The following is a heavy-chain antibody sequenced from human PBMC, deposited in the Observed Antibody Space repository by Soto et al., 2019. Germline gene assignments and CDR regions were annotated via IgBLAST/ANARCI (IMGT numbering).Heavy chain of an antibody. Sequence: SETLSLTCAVYGGSFSGYYWSWIRQPPGKGLEWIGEINHSGSTNYNPSLKSRVTISVDTSKNQFSLKLSSVTAADTAVYYCARGGHSSSSGLGWFDPWGQGTLVTVSS. J-gene: IGHJ5*02. D-gene: IGHD6-6*01. CDR2: INHSGST. CDR1: GGSFSGYY. CDR3: ARGGHSSSSGLGWFDP. V-gene: IGHV4-34*01.